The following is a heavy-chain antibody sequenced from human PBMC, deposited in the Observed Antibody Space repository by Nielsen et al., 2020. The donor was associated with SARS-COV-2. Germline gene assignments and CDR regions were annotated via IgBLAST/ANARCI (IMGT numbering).Heavy chain of an antibody. J-gene: IGHJ3*02. CDR1: GYTLTELS. Sequence: ASVKVSCKVSGYTLTELSMHWVRQAPGKGLEWMEGFDPEDGETIYAQKFQGRVTMTEDTSTSTAYMELRSLRSDDTAVYYCATPLGYCSGGSCYSRDIGAFDIWGQGTMVTVSS. CDR2: FDPEDGET. CDR3: ATPLGYCSGGSCYSRDIGAFDI. V-gene: IGHV1-24*01. D-gene: IGHD2-15*01.